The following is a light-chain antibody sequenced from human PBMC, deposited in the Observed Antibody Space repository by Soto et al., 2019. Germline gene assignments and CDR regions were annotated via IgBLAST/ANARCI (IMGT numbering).Light chain of an antibody. Sequence: QSALIQPASVSGSPGQSITISCTGTSSDVGGSNYVSWYQHHPHRAPKLLIYEVSYRPSGVSNRFSGSKSDNTASLTISGLQAEDEADYYRSSYTSSNTLEVFGIGTKVTVL. CDR3: SSYTSSNTLEV. CDR2: EVS. CDR1: SSDVGGSNY. V-gene: IGLV2-14*01. J-gene: IGLJ1*01.